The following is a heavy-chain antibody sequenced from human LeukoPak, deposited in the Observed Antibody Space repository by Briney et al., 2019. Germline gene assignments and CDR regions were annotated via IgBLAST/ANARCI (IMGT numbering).Heavy chain of an antibody. J-gene: IGHJ4*02. CDR2: IIPIFGTA. Sequence: SVKVSCKASGGTFSSYAISWVRQAPGQGLEWMGGIIPIFGTANYAQKFQGRVTITADESTSTAYMELRSLRSEDTAVYYCARDYYDSSGYYYGGYWGQGTLVTVSS. CDR1: GGTFSSYA. CDR3: ARDYYDSSGYYYGGY. D-gene: IGHD3-22*01. V-gene: IGHV1-69*13.